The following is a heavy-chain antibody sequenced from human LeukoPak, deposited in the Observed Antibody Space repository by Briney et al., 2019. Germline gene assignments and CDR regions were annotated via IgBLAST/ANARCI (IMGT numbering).Heavy chain of an antibody. V-gene: IGHV3-30-3*01. J-gene: IGHJ4*02. Sequence: GGSLRLSCAASGFTFSSYAMHWVRQAPGKGLEWVAVISYDGSNKFYADSVKGRFTLSRDNSKNTLYLQMNSLRIEDTAVYYCGRGSVGFGELDYWGQGTLVTVSS. CDR3: GRGSVGFGELDY. D-gene: IGHD3-10*01. CDR2: ISYDGSNK. CDR1: GFTFSSYA.